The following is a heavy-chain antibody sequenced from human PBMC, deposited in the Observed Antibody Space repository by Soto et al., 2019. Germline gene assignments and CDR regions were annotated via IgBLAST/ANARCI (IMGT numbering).Heavy chain of an antibody. CDR1: GGSISSGVYS. V-gene: IGHV4-30-2*01. J-gene: IGHJ4*02. CDR3: DRGLEVIAATPQWDY. CDR2: IYHSGST. Sequence: QLQLQESGSGLVKPSQTLSLTCAVSGGSISSGVYSWNWIRQQPGKGLEWIGYIYHSGSTYNSLALKSRVTISVDRSKNQFSLKLSSVTAADTAVYYCDRGLEVIAATPQWDYWGQGTLVTVSS. D-gene: IGHD2-15*01.